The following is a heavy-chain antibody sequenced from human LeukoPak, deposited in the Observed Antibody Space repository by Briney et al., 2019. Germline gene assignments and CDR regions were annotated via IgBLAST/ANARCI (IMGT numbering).Heavy chain of an antibody. V-gene: IGHV4-34*01. CDR2: INHSGST. CDR3: ARERLYYDYVWGSYRQRLAFEY. Sequence: MASETLSLTCAVYGGSFSGYYWSWIRQPPGKGLEWIGEINHSGSTNYNPSLKSRVTISVDTSKNQFSLKLSSVTAADTAVYYCARERLYYDYVWGSYRQRLAFEYWGQGTLVTVSS. CDR1: GGSFSGYY. D-gene: IGHD3-16*02. J-gene: IGHJ4*02.